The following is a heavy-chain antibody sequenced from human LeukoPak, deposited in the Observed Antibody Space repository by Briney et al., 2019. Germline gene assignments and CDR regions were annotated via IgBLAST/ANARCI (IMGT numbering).Heavy chain of an antibody. CDR2: ISWNSGSI. D-gene: IGHD2-2*02. V-gene: IGHV3-9*01. CDR1: GFTFDDYA. J-gene: IGHJ4*02. CDR3: ARLVGYCSSTSCYRYFDY. Sequence: GGSLRLSCAASGFTFDDYAMHWVRQAPGKGLEWVSGISWNSGSIGYADSVKGRFTISRDTAKDSLYLQMNSPRAEDTAVYFCARLVGYCSSTSCYRYFDYWGQGTLVTVSS.